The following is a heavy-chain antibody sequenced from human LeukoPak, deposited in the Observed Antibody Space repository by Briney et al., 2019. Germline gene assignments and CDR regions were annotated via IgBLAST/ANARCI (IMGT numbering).Heavy chain of an antibody. V-gene: IGHV3-66*02. CDR1: GFTVSSNY. D-gene: IGHD2-15*01. CDR3: ARELGYCSGGSCH. Sequence: GGSLRLSCAASGFTVSSNYMSWVRQAPGKGLEWVSVIYSGGSTYYADSVKGRFTISRDNSKNTLYLQMNSLRAEGTAVYYCARELGYCSGGSCHWGQGTLVTVSS. J-gene: IGHJ4*02. CDR2: IYSGGST.